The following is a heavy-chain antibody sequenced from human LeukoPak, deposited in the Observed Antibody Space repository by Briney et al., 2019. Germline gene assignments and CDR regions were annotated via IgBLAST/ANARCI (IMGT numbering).Heavy chain of an antibody. CDR1: GFTFSSYW. D-gene: IGHD1-26*01. J-gene: IGHJ4*02. Sequence: GGSLRLSCAASGFTFSSYWMHWVRQAPGKGLGWVSRINSDGSSTTYADSVKGRFTISRDNAKSTLYLQMNSLRAEDTAVYYCARGDESGSYSYWGQGTLVTVSS. CDR3: ARGDESGSYSY. CDR2: INSDGSST. V-gene: IGHV3-74*01.